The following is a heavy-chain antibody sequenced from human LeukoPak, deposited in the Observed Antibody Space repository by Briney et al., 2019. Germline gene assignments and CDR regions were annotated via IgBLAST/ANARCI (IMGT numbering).Heavy chain of an antibody. CDR1: GFTFDDYA. CDR2: ISWNSGSI. J-gene: IGHJ4*02. Sequence: PGRSLRLSCAASGFTFDDYAMHWVRQAPGKGLEWVSGISWNSGSIGYADSVRGRFTISRDNAKNSLYLQMNSLRAEDTALYYCAKDAGIAAAGPFDYWGQGTLVTVSS. V-gene: IGHV3-9*01. CDR3: AKDAGIAAAGPFDY. D-gene: IGHD6-13*01.